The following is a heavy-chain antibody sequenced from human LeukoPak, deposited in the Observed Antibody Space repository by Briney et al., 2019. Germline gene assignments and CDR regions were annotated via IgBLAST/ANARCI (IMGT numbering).Heavy chain of an antibody. D-gene: IGHD3-22*01. V-gene: IGHV3-48*04. J-gene: IGHJ6*02. CDR3: ARDQYDSSVPYGMDV. CDR1: GFTFSSYS. CDR2: ISSSSSTI. Sequence: GALRLSCAASGFTFSSYSMNWVRQAPGKGLEWVSYISSSSSTIYYADSVKGRFTISRDNAKNSLYLQMNSLRAEDTAVYYCARDQYDSSVPYGMDVWGQGTTVTVSS.